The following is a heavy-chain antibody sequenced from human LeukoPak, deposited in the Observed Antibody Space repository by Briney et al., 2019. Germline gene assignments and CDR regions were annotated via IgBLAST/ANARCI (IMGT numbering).Heavy chain of an antibody. Sequence: PGGSLRLSCAASGFTFSSYWMHWVRQAPGKGLVWVSLVKSDGISTNYADSVKGRFTISRDNAKNTLYLQMSSLRAEDTAVYYCVKGRVVMTAMDDYFDYWGQGTLVTVSS. CDR3: VKGRVVMTAMDDYFDY. D-gene: IGHD2-21*02. CDR2: VKSDGIST. V-gene: IGHV3-74*01. J-gene: IGHJ4*02. CDR1: GFTFSSYW.